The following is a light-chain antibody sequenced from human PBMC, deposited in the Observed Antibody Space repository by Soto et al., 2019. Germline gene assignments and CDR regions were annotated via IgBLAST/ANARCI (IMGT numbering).Light chain of an antibody. V-gene: IGLV1-44*01. CDR1: SSSIGSNS. CDR2: SSN. Sequence: QSVLTQPPSASGTPGQRVTISCSGSSSSIGSNSVNWYQQLPGTAPKLLMYSSNQRPSGVPDRFSGSKSGTSASLAISGLQSEDEADYYCAAWDDSLNGVVFGGGTKVTVL. CDR3: AAWDDSLNGVV. J-gene: IGLJ2*01.